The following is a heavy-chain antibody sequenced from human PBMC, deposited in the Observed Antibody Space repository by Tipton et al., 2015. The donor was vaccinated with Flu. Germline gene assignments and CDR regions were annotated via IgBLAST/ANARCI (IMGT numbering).Heavy chain of an antibody. D-gene: IGHD3-3*01. CDR2: IYYSGST. V-gene: IGHV4-61*01. CDR1: GGSVSSGSYY. Sequence: LRLSCTISGGSVSSGSYYWSWIRQPPGKGLEWIGYIYYSGSTNYNPSLKSRVTISVDTSKNQFSLKLSSVTAAATAVYYCARGLSCDFWSGFPHHFGYGGQGTLVTVSS. J-gene: IGHJ4*02. CDR3: ARGLSCDFWSGFPHHFGY.